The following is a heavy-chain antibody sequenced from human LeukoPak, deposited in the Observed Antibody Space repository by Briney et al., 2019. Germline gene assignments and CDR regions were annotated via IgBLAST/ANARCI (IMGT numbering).Heavy chain of an antibody. CDR2: MYYAGTT. J-gene: IGHJ4*02. V-gene: IGHV4-59*08. D-gene: IGHD5-18*01. CDR3: ARGYTYGGF. Sequence: PSETLSLPCSVSGGSINSSSWSWIRQPPGKGLEWIAYMYYAGTTKYNPSLSSRVTISVDASKNQFSLKLTSVTAANTAVYYCARGYTYGGFWGPGTLVTVSS. CDR1: GGSINSSS.